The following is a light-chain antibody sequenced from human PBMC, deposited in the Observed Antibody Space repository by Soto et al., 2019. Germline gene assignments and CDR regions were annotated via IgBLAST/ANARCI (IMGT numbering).Light chain of an antibody. Sequence: QSALTQPASVSGSPGQSITISCTGTSSDVGGYNYVSWYQQHPGKAPKLMIYDVSNRPSGVSNRFSGSKSGNTASLTISGLQAEDEADNYCSSYTSSSTYVFRTGTKVPVL. CDR1: SSDVGGYNY. V-gene: IGLV2-14*01. CDR2: DVS. J-gene: IGLJ1*01. CDR3: SSYTSSSTYV.